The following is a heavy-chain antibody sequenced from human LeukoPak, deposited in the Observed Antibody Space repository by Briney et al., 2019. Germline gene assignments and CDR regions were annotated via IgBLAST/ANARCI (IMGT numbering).Heavy chain of an antibody. Sequence: PGRSLRLSCAASGFTFSSYSMNWVRQAPGKGLEWLSSIRSSSSYIYYADSVKGRFTISRDNAKNSLYLQMNSLRAEDTAVYYCARDLGERIAAAGIPPGTNYYYYYYMDVWGKGTTVTVSS. D-gene: IGHD6-13*01. CDR1: GFTFSSYS. CDR2: IRSSSSYI. J-gene: IGHJ6*03. CDR3: ARDLGERIAAAGIPPGTNYYYYYYMDV. V-gene: IGHV3-21*01.